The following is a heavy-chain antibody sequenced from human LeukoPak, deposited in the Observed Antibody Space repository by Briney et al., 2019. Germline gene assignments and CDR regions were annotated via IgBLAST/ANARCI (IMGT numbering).Heavy chain of an antibody. D-gene: IGHD2-2*01. CDR2: ISTNGGTT. V-gene: IGHV3-64D*06. CDR3: LKGYCTTTNCYRGGKFEI. J-gene: IGHJ3*02. Sequence: QAGGSRRLSCSASGFIFSNFAFHWVRQAPGKGLDYVSAISTNGGTTYYADSVKGRFTISRDNSKNTLYLQMSSLRAEDTALYYCLKGYCTTTNCYRGGKFEIWGQGTMVTVSS. CDR1: GFIFSNFA.